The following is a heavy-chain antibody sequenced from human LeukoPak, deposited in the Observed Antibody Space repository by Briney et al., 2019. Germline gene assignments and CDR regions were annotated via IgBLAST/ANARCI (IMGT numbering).Heavy chain of an antibody. CDR1: GFTFNFYD. CDR2: IGTAGDT. J-gene: IGHJ2*01. D-gene: IGHD2-15*01. V-gene: IGHV3-13*01. Sequence: PGGSLRLSCAASGFTFNFYDMHWVRQAPGEGLEWVSSIGTAGDTHYPDSVKGRFTISRENAKNSFYLQMNTLGAGDTAVYYCTKEFCGSRTACAGGSYYDFWGRGALVTVSS. CDR3: TKEFCGSRTACAGGSYYDF.